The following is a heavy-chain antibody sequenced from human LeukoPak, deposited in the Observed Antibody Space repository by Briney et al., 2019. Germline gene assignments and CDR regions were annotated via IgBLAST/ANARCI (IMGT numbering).Heavy chain of an antibody. D-gene: IGHD3-10*01. CDR2: IYPGNTDT. V-gene: IGHV5-51*01. CDR3: ARRPAEGTRRWFDP. Sequence: AESLKISCHASGYSITNYWIGWGRQMAGKGLEWMGTIYPGNTDTRYSPSFQGQVTFSADKSITTAYLQWSSLRTSDTAMYYCARRPAEGTRRWFDPGGQGTLVTVSS. CDR1: GYSITNYW. J-gene: IGHJ5*02.